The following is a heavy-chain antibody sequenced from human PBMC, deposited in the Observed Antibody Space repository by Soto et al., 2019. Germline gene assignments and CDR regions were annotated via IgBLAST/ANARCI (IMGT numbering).Heavy chain of an antibody. CDR2: IWYDGSNK. CDR3: ARDLRYFDPWDY. D-gene: IGHD3-9*01. J-gene: IGHJ4*02. CDR1: GFTFSSYG. V-gene: IGHV3-33*01. Sequence: PGGSLRLSCAASGFTFSSYGMHWVRQAPGKGLEWVAVIWYDGSNKYYADSVKGRFTISRDNSKNTLYLQMNSLRAEDTAVYYCARDLRYFDPWDYWGRGTLVTVSS.